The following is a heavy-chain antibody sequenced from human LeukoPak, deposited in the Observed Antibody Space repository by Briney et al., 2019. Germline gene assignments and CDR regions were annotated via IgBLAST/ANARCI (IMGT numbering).Heavy chain of an antibody. CDR2: IFYSGST. D-gene: IGHD6-13*01. CDR1: GASISTYY. J-gene: IGHJ4*02. CDR3: ARHGPGIAAAGTGFDY. V-gene: IGHV4-59*01. Sequence: SETLSLTCAVSGASISTYYWSWIRQPPGKGLEWIGYIFYSGSTNYNPSLKSRVTISVDTSKNQFSLKLTSVTAADTAMYYCARHGPGIAAAGTGFDYWGQGTLVTVSS.